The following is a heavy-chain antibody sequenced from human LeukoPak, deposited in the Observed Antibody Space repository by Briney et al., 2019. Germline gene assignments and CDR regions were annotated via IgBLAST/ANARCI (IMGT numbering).Heavy chain of an antibody. V-gene: IGHV4-4*02. CDR1: GGSISSINW. Sequence: PSDTLSLTCAVSGGSISSINWWSWVRQPPGKGLEWTGEIYHSGSTNYNPSLKSRVTISVDKSKNQFSLKLSSVTAADTAVYYCASMAPEEDIVATIDSGMIGYWGQGTLVTVSS. J-gene: IGHJ4*02. D-gene: IGHD5-12*01. CDR3: ASMAPEEDIVATIDSGMIGY. CDR2: IYHSGST.